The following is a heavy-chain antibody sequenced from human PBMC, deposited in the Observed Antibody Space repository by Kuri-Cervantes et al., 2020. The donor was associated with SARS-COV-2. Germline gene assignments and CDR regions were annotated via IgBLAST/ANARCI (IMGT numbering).Heavy chain of an antibody. CDR3: ARDRMESLLWFGVVGAFDI. V-gene: IGHV4-30-4*08. CDR2: IYYSGST. CDR1: GGSISSSSYY. D-gene: IGHD3-10*01. J-gene: IGHJ3*02. Sequence: LRLSCTVSGGSISSSSYYWGWIRQPPGKGLEWIGYIYYSGSTYYNPSLKSRVTISVDTSKNQFSLKLSSVTAADTAVYYCARDRMESLLWFGVVGAFDIWGQGTMVTVSS.